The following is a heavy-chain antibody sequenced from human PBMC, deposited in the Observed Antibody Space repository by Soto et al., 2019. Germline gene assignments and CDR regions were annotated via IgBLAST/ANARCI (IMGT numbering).Heavy chain of an antibody. V-gene: IGHV3-43*01. CDR2: IRWACVST. D-gene: IGHD1-26*01. Sequence: EVQLVESGGGVVQPGGSLSLSCAASGFPFEDCNMHWVRQAPGKGREWVPRIRWACVSTYYADSVKGRFTISRDNSKNALYLQMNSLRTEADALYYCAKDLLRWPFDPWCEGVLVPVPS. CDR1: GFPFEDCN. J-gene: IGHJ5*02. CDR3: AKDLLRWPFDP.